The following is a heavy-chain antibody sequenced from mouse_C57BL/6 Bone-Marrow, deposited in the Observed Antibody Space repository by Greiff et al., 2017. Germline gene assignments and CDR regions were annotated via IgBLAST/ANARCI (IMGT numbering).Heavy chain of an antibody. D-gene: IGHD2-1*01. J-gene: IGHJ3*01. CDR3: ARPLYYGNYWFAY. CDR1: GFTFSDYG. V-gene: IGHV5-17*01. CDR2: ISSGSSTI. Sequence: EVQVVESGGGLVKPGGSLKLSCAASGFTFSDYGMHWVRQAPEKGLEWVAYISSGSSTIYYADTVKGRFTISRDNAKNILFLQMTSLRSEDTAMYYCARPLYYGNYWFAYWGQGTLVTVSA.